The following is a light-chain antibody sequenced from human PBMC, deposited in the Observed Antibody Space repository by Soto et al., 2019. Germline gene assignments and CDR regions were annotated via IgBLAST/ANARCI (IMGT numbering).Light chain of an antibody. CDR2: STN. CDR3: VLYMGSGIWM. V-gene: IGLV8-61*01. CDR1: SGLVSTISY. J-gene: IGLJ3*02. Sequence: QTVVTQEASFSVSPGGTVTLTCGLSSGLVSTISYPSWYQQTPGQAPRTLIYSTNTRSSGVPDRFSGSILGTKAALTITGAQADDESDYYCVLYMGSGIWMFGGGTKLTVL.